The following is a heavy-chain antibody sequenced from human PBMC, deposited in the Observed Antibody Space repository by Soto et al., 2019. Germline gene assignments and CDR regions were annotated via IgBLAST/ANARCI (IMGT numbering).Heavy chain of an antibody. Sequence: SETLSLTCTVSGGSISSGGYYWSWIRQHPGKGLEWIGYIYYSGSTYYNPSLKSRVTISVDTSKNQFSLNLSSVTAADTAVYYCARRKGRYYDSSGFFDYWGQGTLVTVSS. CDR2: IYYSGST. CDR1: GGSISSGGYY. D-gene: IGHD3-22*01. J-gene: IGHJ4*02. CDR3: ARRKGRYYDSSGFFDY. V-gene: IGHV4-31*03.